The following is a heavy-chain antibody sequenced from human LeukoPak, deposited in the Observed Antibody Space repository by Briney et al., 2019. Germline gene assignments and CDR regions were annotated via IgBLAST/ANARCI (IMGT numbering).Heavy chain of an antibody. CDR2: ISSSGSTI. V-gene: IGHV3-11*04. J-gene: IGHJ4*02. D-gene: IGHD3-22*01. CDR3: ARDPRLSASSGYIDY. Sequence: GGSLRLSCAAPGFTFSDYYMSWIRQAPGKGLEWVSYISSSGSTIYYADSVKGRFTISRDNAKNSLYLQMNSLRAEDTAVYYCARDPRLSASSGYIDYWGQGTLVTVSS. CDR1: GFTFSDYY.